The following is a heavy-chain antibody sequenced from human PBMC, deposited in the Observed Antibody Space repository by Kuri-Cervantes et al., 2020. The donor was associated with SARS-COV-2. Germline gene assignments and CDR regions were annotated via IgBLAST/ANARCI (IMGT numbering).Heavy chain of an antibody. D-gene: IGHD5-18*01. J-gene: IGHJ6*02. CDR2: ISHDGSKR. V-gene: IGHV3-30*18. Sequence: GGSLRLSCAASGFSFSDHYMHWVRQAPGKGLEWVAVISHDGSKRHYADSVKGRFTISRDNSMNTVYLQMNSLRTEDTAVYFCAKDKRVVSTGNPWRVSYSYDSTEYYNGMDVWGQGTTVTVSS. CDR3: AKDKRVVSTGNPWRVSYSYDSTEYYNGMDV. CDR1: GFSFSDHY.